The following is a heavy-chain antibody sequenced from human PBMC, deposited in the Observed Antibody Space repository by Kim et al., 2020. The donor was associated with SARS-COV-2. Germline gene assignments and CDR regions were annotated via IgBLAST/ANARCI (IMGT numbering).Heavy chain of an antibody. CDR3: SRVMRYYLLGLLPKYYFDY. V-gene: IGHV4-4*02. Sequence: SETLSLTCAVSGGSISSNNCWCWVSQHPRKGLVWIGGIYHSGNIDYNPPLRSRVTIIVDKTYNQFFPMLLSVTAAATAVYYCSRVMRYYLLGLLPKYYFDYWGQGSLVIVSS. CDR1: GGSISSNNC. J-gene: IGHJ4*02. CDR2: IYHSGNI. D-gene: IGHD3-9*01.